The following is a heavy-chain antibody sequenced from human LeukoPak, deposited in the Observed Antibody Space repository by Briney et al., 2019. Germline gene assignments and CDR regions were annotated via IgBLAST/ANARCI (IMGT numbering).Heavy chain of an antibody. CDR3: ARGRGSPYYVEAFDV. CDR1: GASFTSHY. CDR2: LYYSGST. J-gene: IGHJ3*01. Sequence: SETLSLTCSVSGASFTSHYWGWIRQPPGKGPEWIGHLYYSGSTTYNPSLESRVTMSVDASRKQISLKLNSVAAADTAVYYCARGRGSPYYVEAFDVWGQGTVVTVSS. D-gene: IGHD3-22*01. V-gene: IGHV4-59*11.